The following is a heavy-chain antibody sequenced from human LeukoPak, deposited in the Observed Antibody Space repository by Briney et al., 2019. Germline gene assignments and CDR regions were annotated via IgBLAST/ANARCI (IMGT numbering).Heavy chain of an antibody. V-gene: IGHV4-39*01. CDR1: GGSISSSSYY. J-gene: IGHJ4*02. CDR2: IYYSGST. Sequence: SETLSLTCTVSGGSISSSSYYWGWIRQPPGKGLEWIGSIYYSGSTYYNPSLKSRVTISVDTSKNQFSLKLSSVTAADTAVYYCARASCIAPSCFDYWGQGTLVTVSS. D-gene: IGHD6-13*01. CDR3: ARASCIAPSCFDY.